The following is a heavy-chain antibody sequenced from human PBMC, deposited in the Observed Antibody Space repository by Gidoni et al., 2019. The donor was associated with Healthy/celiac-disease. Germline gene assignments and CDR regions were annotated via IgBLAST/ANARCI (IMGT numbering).Heavy chain of an antibody. CDR1: CCPIRSGGYY. CDR2: IYYSGST. Sequence: QVQLQESGPGLVKPSQTLSLTRTVSCCPIRSGGYYWSWIRQHPGKGLGWIGYIYYSGSTYYNPSLKSRVTISVDTSKNQFSLKLSSVTAADTAVYYCARSPGLIGPSLHFDYWGQGTLVTVSS. V-gene: IGHV4-31*03. CDR3: ARSPGLIGPSLHFDY. D-gene: IGHD3-22*01. J-gene: IGHJ4*02.